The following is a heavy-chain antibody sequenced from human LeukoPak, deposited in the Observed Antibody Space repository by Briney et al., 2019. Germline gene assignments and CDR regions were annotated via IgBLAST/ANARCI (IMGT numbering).Heavy chain of an antibody. CDR1: GYTFTGYY. CDR2: INPNSGGT. CDR3: ARGVAGTAYYFDY. Sequence: ASVKVSCTASGYTFTGYYMHWVRQAPGQGLEWMGWINPNSGGTNYAQKLQGWVTMTRDTSISTAYMELSRLRSDDTAVYYCARGVAGTAYYFDYWGQGTLVTVSS. V-gene: IGHV1-2*04. D-gene: IGHD6-19*01. J-gene: IGHJ4*02.